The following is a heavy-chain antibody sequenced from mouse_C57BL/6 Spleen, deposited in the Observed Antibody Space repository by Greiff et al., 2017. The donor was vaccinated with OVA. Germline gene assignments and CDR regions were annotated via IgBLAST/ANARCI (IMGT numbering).Heavy chain of an antibody. V-gene: IGHV1-18*01. CDR3: ARRITTAQRGFAY. Sequence: EVQLQQSGPELVKPGASVKIPCKASGYTFTDYNMDWVKQSHGKSLEWIGDINPNNGGTIYNQKFKGKATLTVDKSSSTAYMELRSLTSEDTAVYYCARRITTAQRGFAYWGQGTLVTVSA. CDR2: INPNNGGT. J-gene: IGHJ3*01. D-gene: IGHD1-2*01. CDR1: GYTFTDYN.